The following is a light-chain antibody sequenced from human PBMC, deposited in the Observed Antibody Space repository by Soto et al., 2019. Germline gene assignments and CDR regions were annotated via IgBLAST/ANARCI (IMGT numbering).Light chain of an antibody. J-gene: IGKJ2*01. CDR2: DAS. CDR1: QSVSSY. V-gene: IGKV3-11*01. Sequence: EIVLTQSPATLSLSPGERATLSCRASQSVSSYLAWYQQKPGLAPRLLIYDASNRATGIPARFSGSGSGTDFTLTISSLEPEDFAVYYCQQRSNWPGMYTFGQGTKLEIK. CDR3: QQRSNWPGMYT.